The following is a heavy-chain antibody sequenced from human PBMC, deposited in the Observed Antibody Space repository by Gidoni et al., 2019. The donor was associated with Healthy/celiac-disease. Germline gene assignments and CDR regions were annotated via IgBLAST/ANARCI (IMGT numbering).Heavy chain of an antibody. CDR2: ISGSGGST. CDR3: ASLQGVVVVAATGGFDY. CDR1: GFTFSSYA. J-gene: IGHJ4*02. Sequence: EVQLLESGGGLVQPGGSLRLSCAASGFTFSSYAMSWVRQAPGKGLECVSAISGSGGSTYYADSVKGRFTISRDNSKNTLYLQMNSLRAEDTAVYYCASLQGVVVVAATGGFDYWGQGTLVTVSS. D-gene: IGHD2-15*01. V-gene: IGHV3-23*01.